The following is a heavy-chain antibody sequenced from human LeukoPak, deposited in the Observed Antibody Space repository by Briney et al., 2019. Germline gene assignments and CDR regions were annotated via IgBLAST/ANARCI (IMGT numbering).Heavy chain of an antibody. CDR1: GFTFRSYA. D-gene: IGHD4-17*01. Sequence: GRSLRLSCAASGFTFRSYAMHWVRQAPGKGLDSEAAISYDGSNKKYADSVKGRFTISRDNSKNSLYLQMNSLRAEDTAVYYCARVWDDYGDYGLDYWGQGTLVTVSS. J-gene: IGHJ4*02. V-gene: IGHV3-30*04. CDR3: ARVWDDYGDYGLDY. CDR2: ISYDGSNK.